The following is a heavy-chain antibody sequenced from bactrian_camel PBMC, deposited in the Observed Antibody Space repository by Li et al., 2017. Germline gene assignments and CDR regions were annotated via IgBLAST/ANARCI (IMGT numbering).Heavy chain of an antibody. V-gene: IGHV3S55*01. CDR3: AADCALIPGRPYCSGVDCSGKI. CDR1: YTYDGGD. D-gene: IGHD2*01. J-gene: IGHJ4*01. CDR2: ISSAGSA. Sequence: VQLVESGGGSVQAGGSLRLSCGYTYDGGDMAWFRQAPGMEREGVAAISSAGSADYADSVRGRFTISKDNERNTLALQMNSLKPEDSAIYYCAADCALIPGRPYCSGVDCSGKIWGQGTQVTVS.